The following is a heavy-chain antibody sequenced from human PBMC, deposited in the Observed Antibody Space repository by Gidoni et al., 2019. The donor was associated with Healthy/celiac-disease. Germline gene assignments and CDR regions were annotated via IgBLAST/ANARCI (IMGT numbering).Heavy chain of an antibody. D-gene: IGHD6-6*01. CDR2: IYTSGST. Sequence: QVQLQESGPGLVKPSQTLSLTCTVSGGSISSGSYYWSWIRQPAGKGLEWIGRIYTSGSTNYNPSLKSRVTISVDTSKNQFSLKLSSVTAADTAVYYCARDGRYSSSGFFDYWGQGTLVTVSS. CDR1: GGSISSGSYY. CDR3: ARDGRYSSSGFFDY. J-gene: IGHJ4*02. V-gene: IGHV4-61*02.